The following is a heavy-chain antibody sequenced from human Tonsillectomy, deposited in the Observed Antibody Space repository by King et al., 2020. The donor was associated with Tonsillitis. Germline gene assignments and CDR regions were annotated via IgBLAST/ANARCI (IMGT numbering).Heavy chain of an antibody. Sequence: HVQLVESGAEVKKPGSSVKVSCKASGGTFSSYAISWVRQAPGQGLEWMGGIIPIFGTANYAQKFQGRVTITADESTSTAYMELSSLRSEDTAVYYCARERARGTYYYDSRGGNWGQGTLVTVSS. CDR1: GGTFSSYA. V-gene: IGHV1-69*01. CDR2: IIPIFGTA. J-gene: IGHJ4*02. D-gene: IGHD3-22*01. CDR3: ARERARGTYYYDSRGGN.